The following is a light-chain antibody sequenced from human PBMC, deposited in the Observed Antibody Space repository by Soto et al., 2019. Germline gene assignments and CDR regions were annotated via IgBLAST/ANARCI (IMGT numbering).Light chain of an antibody. CDR3: QQYGGSPWT. V-gene: IGKV3-15*01. J-gene: IGKJ1*01. Sequence: EIVMTQSPATVSVSPGERVTLSCRASQSAISNLAWYQQKPGQTPRLLIYDASTRATGIPARFSGSGSGTEFTLTIGSLLSEDFAVYYCQQYGGSPWTFGQGTKVDI. CDR2: DAS. CDR1: QSAISN.